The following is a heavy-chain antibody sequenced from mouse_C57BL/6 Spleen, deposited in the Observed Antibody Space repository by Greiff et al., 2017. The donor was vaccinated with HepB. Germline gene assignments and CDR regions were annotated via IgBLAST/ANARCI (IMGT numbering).Heavy chain of an antibody. CDR1: GYSITSGYY. CDR2: ISYDGSN. V-gene: IGHV3-6*01. Sequence: EVKVEESGPGLVKPSQSLSLTCSVTGYSITSGYYWNWIRQFPGNKLEWMGYISYDGSNNYNPSLKNRISITRDTSKNQFFLKLNSVTTEDTATYYCARDDLYWGQGTLVTVSA. J-gene: IGHJ3*01. CDR3: ARDDLY.